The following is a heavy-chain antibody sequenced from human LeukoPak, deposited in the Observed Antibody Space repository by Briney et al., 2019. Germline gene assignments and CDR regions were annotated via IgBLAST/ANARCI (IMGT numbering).Heavy chain of an antibody. D-gene: IGHD6-13*01. V-gene: IGHV5-10-1*01. Sequence: GESLKISCKGSGYIFTSYWISWVRQMPGKGLEWMGRIDPSDSYTNYSPSFQGHVTISADKSISTAYLQWSSLKASDTAMYYCARSGKQQLDQDYYYGMDVWGQGTTVTVSS. CDR1: GYIFTSYW. CDR3: ARSGKQQLDQDYYYGMDV. J-gene: IGHJ6*02. CDR2: IDPSDSYT.